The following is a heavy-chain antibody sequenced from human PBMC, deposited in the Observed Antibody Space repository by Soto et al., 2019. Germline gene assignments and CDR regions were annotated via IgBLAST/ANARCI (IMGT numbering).Heavy chain of an antibody. J-gene: IGHJ5*02. CDR3: AFDLISPEGSLDP. CDR2: ISPSSSYM. D-gene: IGHD3-10*01. V-gene: IGHV3-21*01. Sequence: PGGSLRLSCTGSGFTFSLYSMDWVRQAPGKGLEWVASISPSSSYMYYADSVQGRFTISRDNAKNSVYLQMNSLRAEDTALYYCAFDLISPEGSLDPWGQGTLVTVSS. CDR1: GFTFSLYS.